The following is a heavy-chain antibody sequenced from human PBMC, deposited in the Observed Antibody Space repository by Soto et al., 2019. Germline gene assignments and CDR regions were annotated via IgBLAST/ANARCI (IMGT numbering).Heavy chain of an antibody. CDR2: ISGSGGST. D-gene: IGHD4-17*01. CDR1: GCALSTYA. CDR3: AHPRGYGVFDAYDI. V-gene: IGHV3-23*01. J-gene: IGHJ3*02. Sequence: GSLILSCSASGCALSTYAMSWVSQAPGKGLEWVSAISGSGGSTYYADSVKGRFTISRDNSINTLYLQMNSLRPEDTAVYYCAHPRGYGVFDAYDIWGQGAMVTVSS.